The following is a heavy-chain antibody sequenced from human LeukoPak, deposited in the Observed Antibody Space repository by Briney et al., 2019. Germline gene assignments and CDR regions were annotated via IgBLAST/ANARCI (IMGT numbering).Heavy chain of an antibody. CDR2: INLDGSEI. D-gene: IGHD3-22*01. CDR1: GFVFGHSW. Sequence: PGGSLRLSCEASGFVFGHSWMSWVRQAPGKGLGWVANINLDGSEINYLDSLTGRLTISRDNAKDSLYLQMNGLRAEDTAVYFCVRDRGYSTFDYWGQGTLVTVSS. J-gene: IGHJ4*02. CDR3: VRDRGYSTFDY. V-gene: IGHV3-7*03.